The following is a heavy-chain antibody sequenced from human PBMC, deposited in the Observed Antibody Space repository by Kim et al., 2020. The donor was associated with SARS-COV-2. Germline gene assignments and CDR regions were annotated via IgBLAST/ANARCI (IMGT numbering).Heavy chain of an antibody. CDR1: GGSISNYY. CDR3: AREGEDCTNGVCVGRGAF. Sequence: SETLSLTCTVSGGSISNYYWSWIRQPPGRGLEWIGYIYYSGSTNYNPSLKSRVTISVDTSKNQFSLKLSSVTAADTAVYYCAREGEDCTNGVCVGRGAF. V-gene: IGHV4-59*13. D-gene: IGHD2-8*01. J-gene: IGHJ3*01. CDR2: IYYSGST.